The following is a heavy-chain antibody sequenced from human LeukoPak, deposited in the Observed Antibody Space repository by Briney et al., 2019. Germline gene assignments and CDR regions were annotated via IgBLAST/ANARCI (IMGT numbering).Heavy chain of an antibody. J-gene: IGHJ1*01. V-gene: IGHV4-30-2*01. D-gene: IGHD3-3*01. CDR3: ARTDLRSSDFWSLDFQL. Sequence: SETLSLTCTVSGASISSAGYYWSWIRQPPGKGLEWIGYIYHSGSNYYNPSLKSRVTISVDRSKSQFSLNLRSVTAADTAVYYCARTDLRSSDFWSLDFQLWGQGTLVTVSS. CDR1: GASISSAGYY. CDR2: IYHSGSN.